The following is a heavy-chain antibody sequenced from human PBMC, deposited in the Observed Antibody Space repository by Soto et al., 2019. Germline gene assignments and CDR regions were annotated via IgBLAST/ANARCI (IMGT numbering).Heavy chain of an antibody. Sequence: ESGGGVVQPGRSLRLSCAASGFTFSSYGMHWVRQAPGKGLEWVAVISYDGSNKYYADSVKGRFTISRDNSKNTLYLQMNSLRAEDTAVYYCAKDGEYCSGGSCYSRELDYWGQGTLVTVSS. J-gene: IGHJ4*02. CDR2: ISYDGSNK. V-gene: IGHV3-30*18. CDR3: AKDGEYCSGGSCYSRELDY. CDR1: GFTFSSYG. D-gene: IGHD2-15*01.